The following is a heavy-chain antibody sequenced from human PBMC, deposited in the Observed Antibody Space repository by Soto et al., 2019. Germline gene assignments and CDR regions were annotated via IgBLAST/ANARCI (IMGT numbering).Heavy chain of an antibody. CDR3: ARARWLPRGNYDY. Sequence: QVQLQQWGAGLLKPSETLSLTCAVYGGSFSGYYWSWIRQPPGKGLEWIGEINHSGSTNYNPSLKSRVTTSVDTSKNQFSLKLSSVTAADTAVYYCARARWLPRGNYDYWGQGTLVTVSS. CDR2: INHSGST. J-gene: IGHJ4*02. V-gene: IGHV4-34*01. CDR1: GGSFSGYY. D-gene: IGHD6-19*01.